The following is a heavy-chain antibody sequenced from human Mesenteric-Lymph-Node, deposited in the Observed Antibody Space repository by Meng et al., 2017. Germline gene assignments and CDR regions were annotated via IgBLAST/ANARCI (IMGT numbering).Heavy chain of an antibody. CDR2: IYYSGST. J-gene: IGHJ5*02. CDR3: ARDSGAYCSGGSCYGP. CDR1: GGSISSSSYY. V-gene: IGHV4-39*07. D-gene: IGHD2-15*01. Sequence: GSLRLSCTVSGGSISSSSYYWGWIRQPPGKGLEWIGSIYYSGSTYYNPSLKSRVTISVDTSKNQFSLKLSSVTAADTAVYYCARDSGAYCSGGSCYGPWGQGTLVTVSS.